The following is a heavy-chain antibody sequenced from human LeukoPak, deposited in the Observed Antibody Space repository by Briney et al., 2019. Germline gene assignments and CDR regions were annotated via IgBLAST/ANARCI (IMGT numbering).Heavy chain of an antibody. V-gene: IGHV3-21*06. CDR3: AREGAKRGYSGYDAMY. CDR1: GFTFSTYT. Sequence: GGSLRLSCAASGFTFSTYTLTWVRQAPGKGLEWVSSIDSSSSYIHYADSVKGPFTISRDNAKNSMYLEMNSLRAEDTAVYYCAREGAKRGYSGYDAMYWGQGTLVIVSS. CDR2: IDSSSSYI. D-gene: IGHD5-12*01. J-gene: IGHJ4*02.